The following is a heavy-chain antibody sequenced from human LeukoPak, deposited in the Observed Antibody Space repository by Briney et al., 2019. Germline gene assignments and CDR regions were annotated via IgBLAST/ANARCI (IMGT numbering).Heavy chain of an antibody. Sequence: GASVKVSCKASGYTFTGYYIHWVRQATGQGLEWMGWMNPNNGNTGYAQKFQGRVTMTRNISISTAYMELSSLRSGDTAVYYCARDSSGWYHWFDPWGQGTLVTVSS. J-gene: IGHJ5*02. D-gene: IGHD6-19*01. V-gene: IGHV1-8*02. CDR1: GYTFTGYY. CDR3: ARDSSGWYHWFDP. CDR2: MNPNNGNT.